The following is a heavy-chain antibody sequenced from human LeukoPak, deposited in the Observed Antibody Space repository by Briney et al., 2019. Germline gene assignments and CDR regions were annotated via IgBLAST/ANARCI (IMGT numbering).Heavy chain of an antibody. Sequence: ASVKVSCKASGYTFTSYYMHWVRQAPGQGLEWMGIINPSGGSTSYAQNFQGRLTMTRDTSITTAYMELTRLRPDDTAVYYCARGTMNLDYWGQGSLVTVSS. J-gene: IGHJ4*02. CDR2: INPSGGST. V-gene: IGHV1-46*01. D-gene: IGHD3-22*01. CDR3: ARGTMNLDY. CDR1: GYTFTSYY.